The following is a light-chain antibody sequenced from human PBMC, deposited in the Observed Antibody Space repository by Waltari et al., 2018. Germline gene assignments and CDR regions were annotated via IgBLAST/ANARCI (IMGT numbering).Light chain of an antibody. V-gene: IGLV4-69*01. CDR2: INSDGSH. CDR3: QTGGNGTWV. J-gene: IGLJ3*02. Sequence: QLVLTQSPSASASLGASVKLTCTLDSGHSSNIVAWLQQQPEKGPRYLMKINSDGSHRKGDEIPDRFSGSSSGAGRYLTSSSVQSEDEADYYGQTGGNGTWVFGGGTKLTVL. CDR1: SGHSSNI.